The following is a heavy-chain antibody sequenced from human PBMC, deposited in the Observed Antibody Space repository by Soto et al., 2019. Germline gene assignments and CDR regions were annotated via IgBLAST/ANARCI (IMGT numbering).Heavy chain of an antibody. CDR1: GFTFSSYA. CDR3: ARPLWRDDYNWGYFVL. CDR2: ISYDGSNK. Sequence: QVQLVESGGGVVQPGRSLRLSCAASGFTFSSYAMHWVRQAPGKGLEWVAVISYDGSNKYYADSVKGRFTISRDNSKNTLYLQRNSLRAEDTAVYYCARPLWRDDYNWGYFVLWGRGTLVTVSS. J-gene: IGHJ2*01. V-gene: IGHV3-30-3*01. D-gene: IGHD4-4*01.